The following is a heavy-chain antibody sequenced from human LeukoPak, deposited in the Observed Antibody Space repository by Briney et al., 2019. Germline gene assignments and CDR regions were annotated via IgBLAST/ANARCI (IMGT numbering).Heavy chain of an antibody. V-gene: IGHV3-11*04. CDR3: AGERGDSGYDYPTNNWFDP. D-gene: IGHD5-12*01. Sequence: GGSLRLSCAASGFTFSDYYMSWIRQAPGKGLEWVSYISSSGSTIHYADSVKGRFTVSRDNAKKSLYLQMNSLRAEGTAVYYCAGERGDSGYDYPTNNWFDPWGQGTLVTVSS. CDR2: ISSSGSTI. J-gene: IGHJ5*02. CDR1: GFTFSDYY.